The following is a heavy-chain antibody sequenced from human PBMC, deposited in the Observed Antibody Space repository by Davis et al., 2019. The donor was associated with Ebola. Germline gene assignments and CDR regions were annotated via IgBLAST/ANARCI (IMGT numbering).Heavy chain of an antibody. D-gene: IGHD3-22*01. CDR1: GGSISSSSYY. J-gene: IGHJ4*02. V-gene: IGHV4-39*07. CDR2: IYHSGST. CDR3: ARRTYYYESSGYSTAPTIDY. Sequence: SETLSLTCTVSGGSISSSSYYWGWIRQPPGKGLEWIGSIYHSGSTNYNPSLKSRVTISVDTSKNQFSLKLSSVTAADTAVYYCARRTYYYESSGYSTAPTIDYWGQGTLVTVSS.